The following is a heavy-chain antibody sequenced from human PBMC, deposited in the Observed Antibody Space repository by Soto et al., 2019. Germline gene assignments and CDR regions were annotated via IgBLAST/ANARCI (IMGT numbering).Heavy chain of an antibody. V-gene: IGHV3-48*02. CDR2: ISYSSATI. CDR1: VFTFSNYG. J-gene: IGHJ4*02. Sequence: PWWSLRLCCAASVFTFSNYGINWFRQAPGRGLEWISFISYSSATIHYADSVRGRFTISRDNANNSLYLEMSSLRDEDTAVYFCARDSSKYTYGSFYFDYWGQGTLVTVSS. CDR3: ARDSSKYTYGSFYFDY. D-gene: IGHD5-18*01.